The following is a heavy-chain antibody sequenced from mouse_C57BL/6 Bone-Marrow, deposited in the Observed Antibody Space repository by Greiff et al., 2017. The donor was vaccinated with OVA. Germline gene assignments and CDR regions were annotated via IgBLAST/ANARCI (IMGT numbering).Heavy chain of an antibody. J-gene: IGHJ1*03. Sequence: VQLQQSGGGLVKPGGSLKLSCAASGFTFSDYGMHWVRQAPETGLEWVAYISSGSSTIYYADTVKGRFTISRDNAKNTLFLQMTSLRSEDTAMYYCAKNSKIYYYGSSYVDWYFDVWGTGTTVTVSS. V-gene: IGHV5-17*01. D-gene: IGHD1-1*01. CDR3: AKNSKIYYYGSSYVDWYFDV. CDR2: ISSGSSTI. CDR1: GFTFSDYG.